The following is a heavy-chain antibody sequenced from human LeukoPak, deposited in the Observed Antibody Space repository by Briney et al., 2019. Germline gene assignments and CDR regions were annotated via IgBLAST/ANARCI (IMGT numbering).Heavy chain of an antibody. V-gene: IGHV3-9*01. CDR1: GFTFDDYA. CDR3: AKLPVVEMATIGDAFDI. CDR2: ISWNSGSI. Sequence: GGSLRLSCAASGFTFDDYAMHWVRQAPGKGLEWVSGISWNSGSIGYADSVKGRFTISRDNAKNSLYLQMNSLRAEDTALYYCAKLPVVEMATIGDAFDIWGQGTTVTVSS. J-gene: IGHJ3*02. D-gene: IGHD5-24*01.